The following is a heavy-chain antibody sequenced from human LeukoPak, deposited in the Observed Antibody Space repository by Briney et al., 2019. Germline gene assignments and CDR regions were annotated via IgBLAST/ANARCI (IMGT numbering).Heavy chain of an antibody. CDR2: IKLDGSEN. J-gene: IGHJ4*02. Sequence: PGGSLRLSCAASGFTFSSHWMSWVRQAPGKGLEWVATIKLDGSENYYVDSVKGRFTISRDNSKNSLYLQMNSLRAEDTAVYYCARDARVVVGLPAPDYWGQGTLVTVSS. CDR1: GFTFSSHW. D-gene: IGHD2-2*01. CDR3: ARDARVVVGLPAPDY. V-gene: IGHV3-7*01.